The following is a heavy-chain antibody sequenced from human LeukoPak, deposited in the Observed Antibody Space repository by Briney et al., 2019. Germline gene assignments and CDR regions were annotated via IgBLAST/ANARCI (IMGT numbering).Heavy chain of an antibody. CDR2: INHSGST. CDR3: ARGQLRIVGATNFDY. D-gene: IGHD1-26*01. V-gene: IGHV4-34*01. Sequence: PSETLSLTCAVYGGSFSGYYWSWIRQPPGKGLEWIGEINHSGSTNYSPSLKSRVTISVDTSKNQFSLKLSSVTAADTAVYYCARGQLRIVGATNFDYWGQGTLVTVSS. CDR1: GGSFSGYY. J-gene: IGHJ4*02.